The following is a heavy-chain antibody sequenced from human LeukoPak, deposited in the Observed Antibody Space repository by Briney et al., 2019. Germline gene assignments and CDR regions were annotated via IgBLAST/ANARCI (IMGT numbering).Heavy chain of an antibody. J-gene: IGHJ6*04. CDR3: ARDYYYGSGTEYYYYGMDV. Sequence: SQTLSLTCTVSSGSISSGDYYWSWIRQPPGKVLEWIGYIYYSGSTYYNPSLKSRVTISVDTSKNQFSLKLSSVTAADTAVYYCARDYYYGSGTEYYYYGMDVWGKGTTVTVSS. CDR1: SGSISSGDYY. D-gene: IGHD3-10*01. V-gene: IGHV4-30-4*01. CDR2: IYYSGST.